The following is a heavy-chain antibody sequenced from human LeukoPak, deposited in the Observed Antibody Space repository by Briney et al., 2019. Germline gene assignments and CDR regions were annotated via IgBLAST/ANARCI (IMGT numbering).Heavy chain of an antibody. D-gene: IGHD3-9*01. J-gene: IGHJ5*02. CDR2: IIPIFGTA. CDR3: ARAFYDILTGYYPNWFDP. Sequence: GASVKVSCKASGGTFSSYAISWVRQAPGQGLEWMGRIIPIFGTANYAQKFQGRVTITADKSTSTAYMELSSLRSEDTAVYYRARAFYDILTGYYPNWFDPWGQGTLVTVSS. V-gene: IGHV1-69*06. CDR1: GGTFSSYA.